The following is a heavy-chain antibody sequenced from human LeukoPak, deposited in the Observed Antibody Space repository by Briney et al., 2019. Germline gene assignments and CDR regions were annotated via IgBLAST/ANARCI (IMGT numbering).Heavy chain of an antibody. Sequence: ASVKVSCKASGYTFTGYYMHWVRQAPGQGLEWMGWINPNSGGTNYAQKFQGRVTLTRDTSISTAYMELNGLRSDDTAVYYCARDVGVTTPLDHWGQGTLVTVSS. CDR1: GYTFTGYY. CDR3: ARDVGVTTPLDH. D-gene: IGHD4-17*01. V-gene: IGHV1-2*02. J-gene: IGHJ4*02. CDR2: INPNSGGT.